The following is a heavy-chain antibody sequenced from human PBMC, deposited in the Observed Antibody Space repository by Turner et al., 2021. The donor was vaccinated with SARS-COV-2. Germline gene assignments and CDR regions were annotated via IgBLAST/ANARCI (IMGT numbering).Heavy chain of an antibody. CDR2: ISYDGGNK. CDR3: ARGTYYYDSSVYSGTNWFDP. Sequence: QVQLVESGGGVVQPWRSLRLSCAASGFTFSSYGMHWVRQAPGKGLEWVAVISYDGGNKYYADSVKGRITISRDNAKNSLYLQMNSLRAEDTAVYYCARGTYYYDSSVYSGTNWFDPWGQGTLVTVSS. CDR1: GFTFSSYG. V-gene: IGHV3-30*03. D-gene: IGHD3-22*01. J-gene: IGHJ5*02.